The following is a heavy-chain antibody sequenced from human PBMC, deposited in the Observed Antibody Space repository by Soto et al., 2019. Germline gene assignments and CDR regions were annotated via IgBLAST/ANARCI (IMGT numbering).Heavy chain of an antibody. CDR1: GFTFSSYA. CDR3: AKDLRGHYYYGSGSYYNYGMDV. Sequence: GGSLRLSCAASGFTFSSYAMSWVRQAPGKGLEWVLAISGSGGSTYYADSVKGRFTISRDNSKNTLYLQTNSLRAEDTAVYYCAKDLRGHYYYGSGSYYNYGMDVWGQGTTVTVSS. D-gene: IGHD3-10*01. J-gene: IGHJ6*02. V-gene: IGHV3-23*01. CDR2: ISGSGGST.